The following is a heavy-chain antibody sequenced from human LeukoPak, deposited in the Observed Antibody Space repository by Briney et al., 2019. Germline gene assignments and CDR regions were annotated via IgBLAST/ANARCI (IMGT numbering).Heavy chain of an antibody. CDR2: ISLYNPKT. CDR1: GYTFSSYA. D-gene: IGHD6-19*01. Sequence: ASVKVSCKASGYTFSSYAISWVRQAPGQGLDWMGWISLYNPKTNYAQKFQGRVTMTTDTSTSTAYMELMSLRPDDTAVYYCARLGVAGDPSSAEYFQHWGQGTLVTVSS. J-gene: IGHJ1*01. CDR3: ARLGVAGDPSSAEYFQH. V-gene: IGHV1-18*01.